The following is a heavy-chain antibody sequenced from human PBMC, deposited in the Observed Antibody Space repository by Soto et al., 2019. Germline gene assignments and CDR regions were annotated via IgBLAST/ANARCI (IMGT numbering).Heavy chain of an antibody. CDR3: ARLITIFGVVMSQNYGMDV. V-gene: IGHV1-8*01. CDR2: MNPNSGNT. Sequence: ASVKVSCKXSGYTFTSYDINWVRQATGQGLEWMGWMNPNSGNTGYAQKFQGRVTMTRNTSISTAYMELSSLRSEDTAVYYCARLITIFGVVMSQNYGMDVWGQGTTVTVSS. CDR1: GYTFTSYD. J-gene: IGHJ6*02. D-gene: IGHD3-3*01.